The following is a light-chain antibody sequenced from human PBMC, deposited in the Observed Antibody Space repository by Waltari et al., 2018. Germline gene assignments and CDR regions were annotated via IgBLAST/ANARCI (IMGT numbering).Light chain of an antibody. Sequence: EIVLTQSPGTLSLSPGERATLSCRASQSVSSSYLAWYQQKPGQAPRLLLYGAFSRATGIPDRFSGSGSGTDFTLTISRLEPEDFAVYYCQQYGSSPPGTFGQGTKLEIK. CDR1: QSVSSSY. J-gene: IGKJ2*01. CDR2: GAF. CDR3: QQYGSSPPGT. V-gene: IGKV3-20*01.